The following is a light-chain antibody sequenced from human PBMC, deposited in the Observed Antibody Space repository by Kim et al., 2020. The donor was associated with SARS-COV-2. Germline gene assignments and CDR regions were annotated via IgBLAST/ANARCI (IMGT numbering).Light chain of an antibody. J-gene: IGLJ2*01. CDR1: SLRSYY. Sequence: SSELTQDPAVSVALGQTVRITCQGDSLRSYYATWYQQKPGPAPILVIYGKNNRPSGIPDRFSGFSSGNTASLTITGTQAGDEADYYCNSRNSNDNVVFGGGTQLTVL. CDR2: GKN. CDR3: NSRNSNDNVV. V-gene: IGLV3-19*01.